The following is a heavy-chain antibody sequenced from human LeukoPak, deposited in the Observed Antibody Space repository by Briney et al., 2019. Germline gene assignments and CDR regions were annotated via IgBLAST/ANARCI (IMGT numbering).Heavy chain of an antibody. CDR1: GGSFSGYY. D-gene: IGHD6-6*01. CDR2: INHSGST. V-gene: IGHV4-34*01. CDR3: AIPYSSSSGRFAFDI. Sequence: ASETLSLTCAVYGGSFSGYYWSWIRQAPGKGLEWIGEINHSGSTNYNPSLKSRVTISVDTSKNQFSLKLSSVTAADTAVYYCAIPYSSSSGRFAFDIWGQGTTVTVSS. J-gene: IGHJ3*02.